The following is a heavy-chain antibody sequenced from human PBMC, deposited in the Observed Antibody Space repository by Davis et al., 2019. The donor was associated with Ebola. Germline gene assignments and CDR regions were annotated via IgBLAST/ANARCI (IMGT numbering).Heavy chain of an antibody. CDR1: GFTFSSYS. J-gene: IGHJ4*02. CDR3: AKGGYYDILTGYDY. CDR2: ISSSSSYI. V-gene: IGHV3-21*04. D-gene: IGHD3-9*01. Sequence: GESLKISCAASGFTFSSYSMNWVRQAPGKGLEWVSSISSSSSYIYCADSVKGRFTISRDNSKNTLYLQMNSLRAEDTAVYYCAKGGYYDILTGYDYWGQGTLVTVSS.